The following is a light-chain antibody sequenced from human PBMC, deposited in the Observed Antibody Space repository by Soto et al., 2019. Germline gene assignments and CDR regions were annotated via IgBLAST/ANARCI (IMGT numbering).Light chain of an antibody. J-gene: IGKJ2*01. CDR2: GAF. CDR1: QNVKNNY. CDR3: QHYGSSPGT. Sequence: DIVLTQSPGTLSLSPGARATLSCRAGQNVKNNYVAWYQQRPGQAPRLLIRGAFSRAAGLPARFSGSGSGTAFTLTISRREPEDFAVYYCQHYGSSPGTFGQGTKLEIK. V-gene: IGKV3-20*01.